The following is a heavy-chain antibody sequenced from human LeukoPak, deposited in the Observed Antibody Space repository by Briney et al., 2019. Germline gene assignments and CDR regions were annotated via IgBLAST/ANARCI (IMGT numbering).Heavy chain of an antibody. CDR1: GYTFTSYY. CDR2: INPSGGST. J-gene: IGHJ5*02. Sequence: GASVKVSCKASGYTFTSYYMHWVRQAPGQGLEWVGIINPSGGSTSYAQKFQGRVTMTRDTSTSTVYMELSSLRSEDTAVYYCARAPPMVRGVTKSNWFDPWGQGTLVTVSS. D-gene: IGHD3-10*01. V-gene: IGHV1-46*01. CDR3: ARAPPMVRGVTKSNWFDP.